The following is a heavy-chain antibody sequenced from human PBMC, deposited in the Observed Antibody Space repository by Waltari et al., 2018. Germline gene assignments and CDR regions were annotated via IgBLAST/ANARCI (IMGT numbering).Heavy chain of an antibody. V-gene: IGHV3-21*01. J-gene: IGHJ4*02. CDR2: ISRRSSYI. CDR1: GFTFSSYS. Sequence: EVQLVESGGGLVKPGGSLRLSCAASGFTFSSYSMNWVRQAPGKGVGWGASISRRSSYIDYADSVKGRLTISRDNAKISLYLQMNSVRAEDTAVYYCARDSLIGVDRPSWGQGTLVTVSS. D-gene: IGHD2-8*01. CDR3: ARDSLIGVDRPS.